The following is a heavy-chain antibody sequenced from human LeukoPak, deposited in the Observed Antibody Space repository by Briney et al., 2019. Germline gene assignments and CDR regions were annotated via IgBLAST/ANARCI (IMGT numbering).Heavy chain of an antibody. V-gene: IGHV5-51*01. CDR2: IFPHDSDI. J-gene: IGHJ6*02. D-gene: IGHD2-2*02. CDR3: ARFWIRGCISNTKCYTSFFYYGMDV. Sequence: GGSLKISFKGSGYSFLDYWIGWVRQMPGKGPELMGLIFPHDSDIKYRPSFQGQVTISVNKSISSAYVQWGSLKASDTAMYYCARFWIRGCISNTKCYTSFFYYGMDVWGQGTTVTVSS. CDR1: GYSFLDYW.